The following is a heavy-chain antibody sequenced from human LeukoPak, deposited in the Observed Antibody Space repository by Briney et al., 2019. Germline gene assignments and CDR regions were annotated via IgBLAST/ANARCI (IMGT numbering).Heavy chain of an antibody. V-gene: IGHV1-2*02. CDR1: GYTFTGYY. D-gene: IGHD3-10*01. CDR2: INPNSGGT. J-gene: IGHJ5*02. CDR3: ARTYYYGSGMGFDP. Sequence: ASVKVSCKASGYTFTGYYMHWVRQAPGQGLEWMGWINPNSGGTNYAQKFQGRVTMTRDTSISTAYMELSRLRSDDTAVYYCARTYYYGSGMGFDPWGQGTLVTVSS.